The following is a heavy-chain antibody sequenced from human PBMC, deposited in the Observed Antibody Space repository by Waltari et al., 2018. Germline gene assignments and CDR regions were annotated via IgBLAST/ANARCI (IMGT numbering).Heavy chain of an antibody. CDR2: IYTSGRT. Sequence: QVQLQESGPGLVKPSETLSLTCTVSGGSISSYYWSWIRQPAGKGLEWIGRIYTSGRTNDNPSLKRRGTMSVETSKNQFSLKLSSVTAADTAVYYCARARGRWYWYFDLWGRGTLVTVSS. CDR1: GGSISSYY. CDR3: ARARGRWYWYFDL. D-gene: IGHD6-13*01. V-gene: IGHV4-4*07. J-gene: IGHJ2*01.